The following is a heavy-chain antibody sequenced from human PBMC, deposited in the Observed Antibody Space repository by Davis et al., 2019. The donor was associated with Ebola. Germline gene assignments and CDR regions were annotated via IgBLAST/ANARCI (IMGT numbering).Heavy chain of an antibody. Sequence: GESLKISCAASGFTVSSIEMSWVRQAPGKGLEWVSSISVSSGYIYYEDSVKGRFTISRDNAKNSLYLQMNSLRDEDTAVYYCARGYCSSTSCYDYYYGMDVWGKGTTVTVSS. D-gene: IGHD2-2*01. CDR1: GFTVSSIE. J-gene: IGHJ6*04. CDR3: ARGYCSSTSCYDYYYGMDV. CDR2: ISVSSGYI. V-gene: IGHV3-21*04.